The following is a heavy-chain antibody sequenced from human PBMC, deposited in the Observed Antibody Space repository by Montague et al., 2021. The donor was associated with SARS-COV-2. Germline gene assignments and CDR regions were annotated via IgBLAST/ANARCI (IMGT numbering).Heavy chain of an antibody. J-gene: IGHJ6*02. CDR1: GDSVSSKGAA. D-gene: IGHD2-2*01. V-gene: IGHV6-1*01. Sequence: CAISGDSVSSKGAAWNWIRQSPSRGLEWLGRTYYRSQWYEDYAVSVKGRITTKPDTSKNQFSLHLESVSPDDTALYYCARGAYHDLYYYYHGMDVWGRGTTVSVSS. CDR2: TYYRSQWYE. CDR3: ARGAYHDLYYYYHGMDV.